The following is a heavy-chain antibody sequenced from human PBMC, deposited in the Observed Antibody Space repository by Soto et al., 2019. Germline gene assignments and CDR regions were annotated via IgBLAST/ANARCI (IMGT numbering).Heavy chain of an antibody. D-gene: IGHD6-13*01. CDR1: GGPINSPDYY. CDR2: LYFNGGT. V-gene: IGHV4-30-4*01. Sequence: QVQLQESGPGLVKPSQTLSLTCNVSGGPINSPDYYWTWIRQSPGKGLEWIGYLYFNGGTQYNPSLRTPISMSLDTSKKRFSLKMRSVTGADTAVYYCARGISKYSSWYEPHTWFDACGQGALVTVSS. CDR3: ARGISKYSSWYEPHTWFDA. J-gene: IGHJ5*02.